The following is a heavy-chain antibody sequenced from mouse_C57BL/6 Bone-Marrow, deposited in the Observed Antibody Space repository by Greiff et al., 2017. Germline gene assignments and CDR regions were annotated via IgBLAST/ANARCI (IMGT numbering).Heavy chain of an antibody. D-gene: IGHD1-1*01. CDR2: ISSGGSYT. V-gene: IGHV5-6*01. Sequence: EVMLVESGGDLVKPGGSLKLSCAASGFTFSSYGMSWVRQTPDKRLEWVATISSGGSYTYYPDSVKGRFTISRDNAKNTLYLQMSSLKAEDTAMDYCAIQKFDGSSWCAYWGQGTLVTVSA. CDR3: AIQKFDGSSWCAY. J-gene: IGHJ3*01. CDR1: GFTFSSYG.